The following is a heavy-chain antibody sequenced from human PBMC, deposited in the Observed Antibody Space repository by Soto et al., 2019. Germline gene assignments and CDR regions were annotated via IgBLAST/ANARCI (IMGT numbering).Heavy chain of an antibody. Sequence: QVQLVQSGAEVKKPGASVKVSCKASGYTFTTYGISWVRQSPGQGLEWMGWISAYSGSTKFAQKLQGIVTMTTDTSTTTAYMELRSLTSDDTAVYYCARDFTKSSSWPYYFDYWGQGTLVTVYS. J-gene: IGHJ4*02. CDR1: GYTFTTYG. CDR2: ISAYSGST. D-gene: IGHD6-13*01. V-gene: IGHV1-18*01. CDR3: ARDFTKSSSWPYYFDY.